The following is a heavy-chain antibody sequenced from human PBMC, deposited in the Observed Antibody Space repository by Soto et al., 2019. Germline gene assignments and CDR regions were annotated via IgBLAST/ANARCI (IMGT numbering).Heavy chain of an antibody. D-gene: IGHD3-3*01. J-gene: IGHJ6*02. Sequence: GGSLRLSFAASGFTFSNYGMHWVRQAPGKGLEWVAFISDDGSNKYYADSMKGRFTMSRDNSKSTLYLQMNSLRVEDTAVYYCTKRRNVLRFLEWSSGMEVWGQGTTVTVSS. V-gene: IGHV3-30*18. CDR3: TKRRNVLRFLEWSSGMEV. CDR1: GFTFSNYG. CDR2: ISDDGSNK.